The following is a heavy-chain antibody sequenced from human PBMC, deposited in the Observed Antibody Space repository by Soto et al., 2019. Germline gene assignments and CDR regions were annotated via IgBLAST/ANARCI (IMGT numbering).Heavy chain of an antibody. CDR2: ISGSGDST. J-gene: IGHJ1*01. D-gene: IGHD6-19*01. Sequence: PGGSLRLSCAASGFTFSSYAMSWVRQAPGKGLEWVSGISGSGDSTYHADSVKGRFTISRDNSKNTLYLQMNSLRAEDTAVYYCAKGVPGIAVAGTGYFQHWGQGTLVTVSS. CDR3: AKGVPGIAVAGTGYFQH. CDR1: GFTFSSYA. V-gene: IGHV3-23*01.